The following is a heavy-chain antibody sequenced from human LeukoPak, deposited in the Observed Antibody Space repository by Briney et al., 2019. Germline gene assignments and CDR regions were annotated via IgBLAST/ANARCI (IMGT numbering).Heavy chain of an antibody. D-gene: IGHD1-26*01. Sequence: PGGSLRLSCAASKFSVSNNYMTWVRQAPGKGLEWVSIIYMDGSTYYADSVKGRFTISRDDSKNTLYLQMNSLRAEDTAVYYCAKDSPVATRWGQGTLVTVSS. CDR2: IYMDGST. V-gene: IGHV3-53*01. CDR3: AKDSPVATR. CDR1: KFSVSNNY. J-gene: IGHJ4*02.